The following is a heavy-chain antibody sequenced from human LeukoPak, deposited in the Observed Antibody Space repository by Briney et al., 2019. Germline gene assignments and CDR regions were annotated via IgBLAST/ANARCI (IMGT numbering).Heavy chain of an antibody. V-gene: IGHV1-24*01. J-gene: IGHJ4*02. CDR3: AIKLYYHY. D-gene: IGHD5-24*01. Sequence: ASGKLCCKVSGSTLTALSMHWVRQAPGQGLEWMGGFDPEDGETIYAQKFQSRVTMTEDKSTDTAYRELSSLRSEDTAVYYCAIKLYYHYWGQGTLVTVSS. CDR1: GSTLTALS. CDR2: FDPEDGET.